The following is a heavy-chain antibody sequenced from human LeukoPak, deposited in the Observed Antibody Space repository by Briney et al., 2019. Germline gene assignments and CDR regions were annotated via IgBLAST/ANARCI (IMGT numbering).Heavy chain of an antibody. CDR2: ISGSGGST. CDR3: AKTPENNDNSGWYYFDY. CDR1: GFTFSSYA. D-gene: IGHD6-19*01. Sequence: GGSLRLSCAASGFTFSSYAMSWVRQAPGKGLEWVSAISGSGGSTYYADSVKGRFTISRDNSKNTLYLQMNSVRAEDTAVYYCAKTPENNDNSGWYYFDYWGQGTLVTVSS. V-gene: IGHV3-23*01. J-gene: IGHJ4*02.